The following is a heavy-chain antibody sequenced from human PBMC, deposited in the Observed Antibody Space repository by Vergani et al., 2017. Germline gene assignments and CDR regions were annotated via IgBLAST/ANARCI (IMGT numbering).Heavy chain of an antibody. D-gene: IGHD2-2*01. CDR2: ISYDGSNK. CDR3: AGVSWYCTSMNCYPSSYMDV. J-gene: IGHJ6*03. CDR1: GFTFSNYA. V-gene: IGHV3-30-3*01. Sequence: QVQLVESGGGVVQPGRSLRLSCAASGFTFSNYAMHWVRQAPGKGLEWVAVISYDGSNKYYADSVKGRFTISRDNSKNTLYVQMNNLRTDDTAVYYCAGVSWYCTSMNCYPSSYMDVWGKGTTVTVSS.